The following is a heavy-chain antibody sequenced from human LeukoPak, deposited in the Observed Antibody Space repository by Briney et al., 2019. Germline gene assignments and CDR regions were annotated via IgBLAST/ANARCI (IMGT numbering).Heavy chain of an antibody. J-gene: IGHJ4*02. CDR2: ISGRGGSQ. V-gene: IGHV3-23*01. Sequence: GGSLRLSCAASGFTFSSYAMYWVRQAPGKGLEWVSGISGRGGSQHYADSVKGRFTISRDNSKNTLYLQMNSLRAEDTAVYYCAKDSESYGGNSGFDYWGQGTLVTVSS. CDR3: AKDSESYGGNSGFDY. CDR1: GFTFSSYA. D-gene: IGHD4-23*01.